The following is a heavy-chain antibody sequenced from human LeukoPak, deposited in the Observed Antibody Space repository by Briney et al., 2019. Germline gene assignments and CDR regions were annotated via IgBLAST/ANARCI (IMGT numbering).Heavy chain of an antibody. D-gene: IGHD3-22*01. Sequence: PGGSLRLSCAASGFTFSSYSMNWVRQAQGKGLEWVSIISGSGDTTYYADSVKGRFTISRDNSKNTLYLQMNSLRVDDTAVYYCAKEIDYDSSGYYSNFDYWGQGTLVTVSS. J-gene: IGHJ4*02. CDR3: AKEIDYDSSGYYSNFDY. CDR1: GFTFSSYS. V-gene: IGHV3-23*01. CDR2: ISGSGDTT.